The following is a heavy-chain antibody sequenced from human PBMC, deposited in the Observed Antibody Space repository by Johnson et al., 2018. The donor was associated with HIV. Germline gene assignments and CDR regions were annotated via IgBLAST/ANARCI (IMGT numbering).Heavy chain of an antibody. CDR2: IYSGDST. V-gene: IGHV3-66*01. D-gene: IGHD6-6*01. CDR1: GFTFDDYG. J-gene: IGHJ3*02. Sequence: VQLVESGGGLVKPGGSLRVSCAASGFTFDDYGMSWVRQAPGKGLEWVSVIYSGDSTYYADSVKGRFIISRANSKNTLYLQMNSRSAEDTAVYYCARGGGYSIAAPSDAFDIWGQGTMVTVSS. CDR3: ARGGGYSIAAPSDAFDI.